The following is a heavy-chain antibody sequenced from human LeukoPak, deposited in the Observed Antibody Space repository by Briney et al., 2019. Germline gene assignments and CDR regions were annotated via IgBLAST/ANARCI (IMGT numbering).Heavy chain of an antibody. CDR3: ARDGPRSSWYSGWFDP. J-gene: IGHJ5*02. Sequence: SETLSLTCTVSGGSISSYYWSWIRQPPGKGLEWIGYIYYSGSTNYNPSLKSRVSISVDTSKNQFSLKLSSVTAADTAVYYCARDGPRSSWYSGWFDPWGQGTLVTVSS. CDR2: IYYSGST. D-gene: IGHD6-13*01. CDR1: GGSISSYY. V-gene: IGHV4-59*01.